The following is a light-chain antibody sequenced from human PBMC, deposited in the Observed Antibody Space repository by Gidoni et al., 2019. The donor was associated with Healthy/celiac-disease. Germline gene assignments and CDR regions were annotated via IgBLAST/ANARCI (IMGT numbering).Light chain of an antibody. V-gene: IGKV3-20*01. CDR3: QQYGSSRT. J-gene: IGKJ1*01. CDR2: GAS. Sequence: EIVLTPSPGTLSLSPGERATLSCRASQSVSSSYLAWYQQKPGQAPRLLIYGASSRATGLPDRFSGRGSGTDFTLTISRLEPEDVAVYYCQQYGSSRTFGQGTKVEIK. CDR1: QSVSSSY.